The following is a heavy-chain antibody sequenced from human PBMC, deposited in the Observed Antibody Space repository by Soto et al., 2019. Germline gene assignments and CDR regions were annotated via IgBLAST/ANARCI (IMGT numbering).Heavy chain of an antibody. CDR3: AKTPMEAVRTQFFDL. Sequence: GGSLRLSCVGSGCNFAGYALAWVRHPPGKGLEWVTSISGPSYASFTADSLRGRFTVYRDNSKDTLFLQMKNLRAEDTAIYYCAKTPMEAVRTQFFDLWGQGTLVTVSS. D-gene: IGHD6-19*01. V-gene: IGHV3-23*01. J-gene: IGHJ4*02. CDR1: GCNFAGYA. CDR2: ISGPSYAS.